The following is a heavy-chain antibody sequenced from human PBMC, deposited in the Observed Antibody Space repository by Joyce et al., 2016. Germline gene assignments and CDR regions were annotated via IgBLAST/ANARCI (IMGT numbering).Heavy chain of an antibody. CDR2: SRNKGRSYTT. CDR1: GFTFSDHY. D-gene: IGHD5-18*01. CDR3: VRVQSRGYRYGPACDH. Sequence: EVQLVESGGGLVQPGGSLRLSCAVSGFTFSDHYMDWVRQAPGKGLEWVARSRNKGRSYTTEYAATVKGRFTISRDESKNSLDLQMNSLDTGDTAVYYCVRVQSRGYRYGPACDHWGQGTPVTVSS. J-gene: IGHJ4*02. V-gene: IGHV3-72*01.